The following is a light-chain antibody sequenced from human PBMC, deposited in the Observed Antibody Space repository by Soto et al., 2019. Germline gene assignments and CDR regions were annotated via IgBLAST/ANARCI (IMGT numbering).Light chain of an antibody. V-gene: IGKV1-5*01. Sequence: DIQVTQSPPTLSASVGDRVTITCRASQTIITWRAWYQQKPGKAPKLLVYDASTLQSGVASRFSGSGSGTEFTLIISGLQPDDSATYYCQQYTNTNNPWMFGQGTKVEI. J-gene: IGKJ1*01. CDR1: QTIITW. CDR2: DAS. CDR3: QQYTNTNNPWM.